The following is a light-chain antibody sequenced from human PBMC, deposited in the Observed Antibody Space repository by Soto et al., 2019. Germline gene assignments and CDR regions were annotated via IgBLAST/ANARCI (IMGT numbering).Light chain of an antibody. J-gene: IGKJ1*01. CDR1: QSVSSSY. V-gene: IGKV3-20*01. CDR3: QQYGGSPPWT. Sequence: ELVLTQSPCTLSLSPGERATLSFRASQSVSSSYSGWHQQKPVQAPRLLIYGASSTDTGIPERFSGSGSGAVFTLTISRREPADFGVYYCQQYGGSPPWTFGQGTKVDIK. CDR2: GAS.